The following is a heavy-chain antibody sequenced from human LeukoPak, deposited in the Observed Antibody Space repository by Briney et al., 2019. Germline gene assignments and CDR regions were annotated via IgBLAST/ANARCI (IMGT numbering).Heavy chain of an antibody. Sequence: ASETLSLTCTVSGGSISSSSYYWGWIRQPPGKGLEWIVSIYYSGSTYYNPSLKSRVTISVDTSKNQFSLKLSSVTAADTAVYYCARDPVGATFLDYWGQGTLVTVSS. V-gene: IGHV4-39*07. CDR2: IYYSGST. CDR3: ARDPVGATFLDY. CDR1: GGSISSSSYY. D-gene: IGHD1-26*01. J-gene: IGHJ4*02.